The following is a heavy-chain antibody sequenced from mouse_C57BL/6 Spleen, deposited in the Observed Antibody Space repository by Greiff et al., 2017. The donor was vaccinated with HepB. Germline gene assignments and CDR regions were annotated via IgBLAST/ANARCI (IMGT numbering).Heavy chain of an antibody. D-gene: IGHD1-1*01. Sequence: QVQLQQPGAELVKPGASVKLSCKASGYTFTSYWMHWVKQRPGQGLEWIGMIHPNSGSTNYNEKFKSKATLTVDKSSSTAYMQLSSLTSEDSAVYSCARGDYYGSGWFAYWGQGTLVTVSA. CDR1: GYTFTSYW. CDR3: ARGDYYGSGWFAY. J-gene: IGHJ3*01. CDR2: IHPNSGST. V-gene: IGHV1-64*01.